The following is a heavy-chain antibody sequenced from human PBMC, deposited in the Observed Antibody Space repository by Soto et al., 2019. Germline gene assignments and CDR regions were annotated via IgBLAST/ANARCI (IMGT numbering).Heavy chain of an antibody. Sequence: SVKVSCKASGGTFSSSGFSWVRQAPGQGLEWMGMIVPSLDTTNYAQKFQARVTITADEVTSTAYMELRSLRSEDTAVYYCARWPQPRYTADPYAVDVWGQGTRVTVS. CDR2: IVPSLDTT. J-gene: IGHJ6*02. CDR3: ARWPQPRYTADPYAVDV. CDR1: GGTFSSSG. D-gene: IGHD3-16*02. V-gene: IGHV1-69*11.